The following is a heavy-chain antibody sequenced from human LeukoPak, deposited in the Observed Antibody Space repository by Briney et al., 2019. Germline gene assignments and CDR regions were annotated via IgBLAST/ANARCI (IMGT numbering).Heavy chain of an antibody. CDR1: GYTSTDYY. D-gene: IGHD2-2*01. CDR2: INPNDGDT. V-gene: IGHV1-2*02. CDR3: ARANFLYCSSTTCLFDY. Sequence: ASVKVSCKASGYTSTDYYMHWVRQAPGQGFEWMGWINPNDGDTNYAQKFQGRVTMTRDTSISTAHMGVSRLRSDDTAVYYCARANFLYCSSTTCLFDYWGQGTLVTVSS. J-gene: IGHJ4*02.